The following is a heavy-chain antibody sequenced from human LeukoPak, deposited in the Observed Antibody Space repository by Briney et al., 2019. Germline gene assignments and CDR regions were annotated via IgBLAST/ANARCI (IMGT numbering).Heavy chain of an antibody. V-gene: IGHV1-18*01. J-gene: IGHJ4*02. D-gene: IGHD3-10*01. Sequence: ASVKVSCKASGYTFTSYGISWVQQAPGQGLEWMGWISAYNGNTNYAQKLQGRVTMTTDTSTSTAYMELRSLRSDDTAVYYCARDRGHITMVRGVMGYWGQGTLVTVSS. CDR3: ARDRGHITMVRGVMGY. CDR2: ISAYNGNT. CDR1: GYTFTSYG.